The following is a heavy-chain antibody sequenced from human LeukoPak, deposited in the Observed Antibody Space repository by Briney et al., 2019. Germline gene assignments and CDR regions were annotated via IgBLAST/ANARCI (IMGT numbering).Heavy chain of an antibody. V-gene: IGHV1-8*01. CDR2: MNPNSGNT. CDR1: GYTFTSYD. J-gene: IGHJ4*02. CDR3: ARRVGYCSGGRCYHFDY. D-gene: IGHD2-15*01. Sequence: GASVKVSCKTPGYTFTSYDINWVRQATGQGLEWMGWMNPNSGNTVYAQKFQGRVSMTRDTSISTAYMELYSLRSEDTAVYYCARRVGYCSGGRCYHFDYWGQGTLVTVSS.